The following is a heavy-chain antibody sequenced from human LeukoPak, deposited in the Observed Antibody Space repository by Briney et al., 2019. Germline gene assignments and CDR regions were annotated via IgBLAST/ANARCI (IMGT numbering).Heavy chain of an antibody. CDR3: ARGPKYSSTRGGNWFDP. J-gene: IGHJ5*02. D-gene: IGHD6-13*01. Sequence: ASVKVSCKASGYTFINYDIHWVRQATGQGPEWMGWMNPKSGNTGYAQKFQGRVTMTRNTAISTAYMELSSLRSEDTAVYYCARGPKYSSTRGGNWFDPWGQGTLVTVSS. CDR1: GYTFINYD. CDR2: MNPKSGNT. V-gene: IGHV1-8*01.